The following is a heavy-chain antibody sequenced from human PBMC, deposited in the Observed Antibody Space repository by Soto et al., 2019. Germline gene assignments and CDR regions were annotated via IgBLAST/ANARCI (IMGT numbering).Heavy chain of an antibody. Sequence: SGPTLVNPTETRTLTCTFSGFSLITIGFRVTWIRQPPGKALEWLARIDWDDEKFYSTSLKTRLAISKDTSKSQVVLKLTSMDPRDTATYYCAQIGARFDYWGQGILVTVSS. CDR2: IDWDDEK. J-gene: IGHJ4*02. CDR1: GFSLITIGFR. CDR3: AQIGARFDY. V-gene: IGHV2-70*04.